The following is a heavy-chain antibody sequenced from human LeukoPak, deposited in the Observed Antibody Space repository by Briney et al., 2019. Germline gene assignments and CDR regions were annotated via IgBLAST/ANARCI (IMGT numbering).Heavy chain of an antibody. D-gene: IGHD3-22*01. Sequence: GGSLRLSCAASGFTFSSYRMHGVRQAPGKGLVWVSRIKSDGKTNYADSVKGRFTISRDNAKNTVSLQMNSLRAEDTGVYYCARAPSEIGGYYPEFFRHWGQGTLVTVSS. CDR3: ARAPSEIGGYYPEFFRH. CDR2: IKSDGKT. CDR1: GFTFSSYR. V-gene: IGHV3-74*01. J-gene: IGHJ1*01.